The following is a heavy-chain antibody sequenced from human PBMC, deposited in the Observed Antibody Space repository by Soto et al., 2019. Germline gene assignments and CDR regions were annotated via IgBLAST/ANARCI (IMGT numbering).Heavy chain of an antibody. V-gene: IGHV1-69*01. D-gene: IGHD5-18*01. J-gene: IGHJ6*02. CDR2: IIPIFGTA. CDR1: GGTFSSYA. Sequence: QVQLVQSGAEVKKPGSSVKVSCTASGGTFSSYAISWVRQATGQGLAWMGGIIPIFGTANYAQKFQGRVTITEDESTSTAYMELSSLRSEDTAVYYCARAAMVPNYYYSYGMDVLGQGTTVTVSS. CDR3: ARAAMVPNYYYSYGMDV.